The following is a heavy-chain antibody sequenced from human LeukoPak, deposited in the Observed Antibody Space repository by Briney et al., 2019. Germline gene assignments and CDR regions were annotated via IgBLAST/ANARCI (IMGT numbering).Heavy chain of an antibody. CDR1: GFTFSSYA. V-gene: IGHV3-23*01. J-gene: IGHJ4*02. CDR2: ISGSGGST. CDR3: ARDPGGYGSGSYGGDY. D-gene: IGHD3-10*01. Sequence: GGSLRLSCAASGFTFSSYAMNWVRQAPGKGLEWVSVISGSGGSTYYADSVKGRFTISRDNSKNTLYLQMNSLRSDDTAVYYCARDPGGYGSGSYGGDYWGQGTLVTVSS.